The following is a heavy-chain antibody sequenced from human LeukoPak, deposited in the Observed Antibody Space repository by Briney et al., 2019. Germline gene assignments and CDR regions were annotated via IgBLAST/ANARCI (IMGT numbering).Heavy chain of an antibody. CDR3: ARYNILTGSDY. Sequence: GASVKVSCKASGYTFTSYYMHWVRQAPGQGLEWMGIINPSGGSTSYAQKFQGRVTMTRDMSTSTVYMELSSLRSEDTAVYYCARYNILTGSDYWGQGILVTVSS. CDR1: GYTFTSYY. D-gene: IGHD3-9*01. CDR2: INPSGGST. V-gene: IGHV1-46*01. J-gene: IGHJ4*02.